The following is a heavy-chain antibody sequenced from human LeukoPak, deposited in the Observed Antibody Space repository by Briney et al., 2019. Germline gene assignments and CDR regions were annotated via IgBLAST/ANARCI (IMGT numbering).Heavy chain of an antibody. J-gene: IGHJ6*03. CDR1: GFTFSSSG. D-gene: IGHD5-24*01. CDR2: ISASGDNT. Sequence: GGSLRLSCAASGFTFSSSGMSWVRQAPGKGLEWVSTISASGDNTYYADSVKGRFTISRDNSKKKLYLQMNSLRAEDTAVYYCAKMAEKVYYYYYCMDVWGKGTTVTVSS. CDR3: AKMAEKVYYYYYCMDV. V-gene: IGHV3-23*01.